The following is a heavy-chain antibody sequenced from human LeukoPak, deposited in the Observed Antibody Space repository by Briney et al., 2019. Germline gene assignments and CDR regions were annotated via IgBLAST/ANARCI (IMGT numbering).Heavy chain of an antibody. CDR2: IYHSGST. V-gene: IGHV4-38-2*02. J-gene: IGHJ4*02. CDR1: GYSISSGYY. CDR3: ARGGDGYKDGLFDY. Sequence: SETLSLTCTVSGYSISSGYYWGWIRQPPGKGLEWIGSIYHSGSTYYNPSLKSRVTISVDTSKNQFSLKLSSVTAADTAVYYCARGGDGYKDGLFDYWGQGTLVTISS. D-gene: IGHD5-24*01.